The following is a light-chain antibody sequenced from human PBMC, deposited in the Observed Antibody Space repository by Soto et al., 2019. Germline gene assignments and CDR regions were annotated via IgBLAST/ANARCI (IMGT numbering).Light chain of an antibody. J-gene: IGKJ1*01. CDR1: QSVSSH. Sequence: EIVLTQSPATLSLSPGERATLSCRASQSVSSHLAWYQQKPGQAPRLLIYGESTRATGVPARFSGSGSGTEFTLIISSLEPEDFAVYYCQQYGSSPQDTFGQGTKVDI. CDR2: GES. CDR3: QQYGSSPQDT. V-gene: IGKV3-20*01.